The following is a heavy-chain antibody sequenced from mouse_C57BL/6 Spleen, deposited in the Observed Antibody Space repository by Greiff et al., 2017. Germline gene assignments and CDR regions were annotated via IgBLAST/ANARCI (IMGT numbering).Heavy chain of an antibody. Sequence: EVKLMESGPELVKPGASVKMSCKASGYTFTDYNMHWVKQSHGKSLEWIGYINPNNGGTSYNQKFKGKATLTVNKSSSTAYMELRSLTSEDSAVYYCARWDYYGSSYGFDYWGQGTTLTVSS. CDR1: GYTFTDYN. V-gene: IGHV1-22*01. D-gene: IGHD1-1*01. J-gene: IGHJ2*01. CDR2: INPNNGGT. CDR3: ARWDYYGSSYGFDY.